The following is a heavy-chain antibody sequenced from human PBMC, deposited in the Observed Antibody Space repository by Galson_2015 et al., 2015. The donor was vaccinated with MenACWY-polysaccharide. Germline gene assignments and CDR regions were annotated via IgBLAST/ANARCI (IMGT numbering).Heavy chain of an antibody. D-gene: IGHD6-25*01. Sequence: SETLSLTCSVSGGSVTSSNHYWSWIRQPPGKGLEWIGYIYYSGTTKYNPSLKSRVTISVDTSKNQFSLKVTSVTAADTAVYYCARLTPTFSSGWTINWFDPWGQGSLVSVSS. CDR1: GGSVTSSNHY. V-gene: IGHV4-61*01. J-gene: IGHJ5*02. CDR2: IYYSGTT. CDR3: ARLTPTFSSGWTINWFDP.